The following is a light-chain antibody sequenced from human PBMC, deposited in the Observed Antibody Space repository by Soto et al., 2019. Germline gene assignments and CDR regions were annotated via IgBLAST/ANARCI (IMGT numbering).Light chain of an antibody. Sequence: DIQMTQSPSSLSASVGDRVTITCRARQDINIYLNWYQQRQGKAPNLLIYTASSLQSGVPSRFSGSGSGTDFSLTITSLQPEDFATYFCQQSHSTPLTFGGGTKVEIK. CDR1: QDINIY. CDR2: TAS. CDR3: QQSHSTPLT. J-gene: IGKJ4*01. V-gene: IGKV1-39*01.